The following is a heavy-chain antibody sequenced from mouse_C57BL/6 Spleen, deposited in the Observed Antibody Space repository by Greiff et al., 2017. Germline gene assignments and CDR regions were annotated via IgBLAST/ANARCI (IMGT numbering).Heavy chain of an antibody. V-gene: IGHV1-85*01. Sequence: VQLQQSGPELVKPGASVKLSCKASGYTFTSYDLNWVKHRPGLGLEWIGWIYPRDGSTKYNEKFKGKATLTVDTSSSTAYMELHSLTSEDSSVYFCARSDGYYVDYAMDYWGQGTSVTVSS. CDR3: ARSDGYYVDYAMDY. CDR1: GYTFTSYD. J-gene: IGHJ4*01. CDR2: IYPRDGST. D-gene: IGHD2-3*01.